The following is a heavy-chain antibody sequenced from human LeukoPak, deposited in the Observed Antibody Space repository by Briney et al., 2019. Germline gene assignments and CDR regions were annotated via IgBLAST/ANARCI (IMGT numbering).Heavy chain of an antibody. V-gene: IGHV1-69*06. CDR1: GGTFSSYA. J-gene: IGHJ4*02. CDR2: IIPIFGTA. CDR3: ARDVELATQFDC. Sequence: GSSVKVSCKASGGTFSSYAISWVRQAPGQGLEWMGGIIPIFGTANYAQKFQARVTITADSSTSTAYMELSGLRSDDTAVYYCARDVELATQFDCWGQGTLVTVSS. D-gene: IGHD5-24*01.